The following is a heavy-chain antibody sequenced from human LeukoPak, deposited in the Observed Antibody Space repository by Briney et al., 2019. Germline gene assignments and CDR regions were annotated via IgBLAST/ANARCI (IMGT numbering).Heavy chain of an antibody. Sequence: SETLSLTCTVSGGSISSGGYYWSWIRQHPGKGLEWIGYIYYSGSTYYNPSLKSRVTISVDTSKNQFSLKLSSVTAADTAVYYCARGIAVAGKPLDYWGQGTLVTVSS. CDR3: ARGIAVAGKPLDY. CDR2: IYYSGST. D-gene: IGHD6-19*01. CDR1: GGSISSGGYY. J-gene: IGHJ4*02. V-gene: IGHV4-31*03.